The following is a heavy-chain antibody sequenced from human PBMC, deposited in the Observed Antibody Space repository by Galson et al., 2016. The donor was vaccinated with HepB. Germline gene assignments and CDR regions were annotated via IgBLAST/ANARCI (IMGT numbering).Heavy chain of an antibody. CDR1: GFTVSHAW. Sequence: SLRLSCAASGFTVSHAWINWVRQAPGKGLEWVGRIKSKTDGGTTDYAAPVKGRFTFSGDDSKNTLYLQMKSLITDDTAEYYCTTGWLQSDWAWGGYFDLWGRGTLVTVSS. D-gene: IGHD5-24*01. CDR3: TTGWLQSDWAWGGYFDL. V-gene: IGHV3-15*01. CDR2: IKSKTDGGTT. J-gene: IGHJ2*01.